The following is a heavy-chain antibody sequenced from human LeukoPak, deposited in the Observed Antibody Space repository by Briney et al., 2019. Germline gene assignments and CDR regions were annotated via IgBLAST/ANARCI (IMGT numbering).Heavy chain of an antibody. D-gene: IGHD3-10*01. J-gene: IGHJ3*02. CDR1: GFTFSSYV. CDR3: ARDPVRGVIITGAFDI. V-gene: IGHV3-7*01. Sequence: GGTLRLSCAASGFTFSSYVMSWVRQAPGKGLEWVANIKQDGSEKYYVDSVKGRFTISRDNAKNSLYLQMNSLRAEDTAVYYCARDPVRGVIITGAFDIWGQGTMVTVSS. CDR2: IKQDGSEK.